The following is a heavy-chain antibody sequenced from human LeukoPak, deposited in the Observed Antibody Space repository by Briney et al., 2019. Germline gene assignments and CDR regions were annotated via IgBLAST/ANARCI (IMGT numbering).Heavy chain of an antibody. CDR2: IWYDGSNK. D-gene: IGHD3-22*01. Sequence: GGSLRLSCAASGFTFSSYGMHWVRQAPGKGLEWVAVIWYDGSNKYYADSVKGRFTISRDNSKNTLYLQMNSLRAEDTAVYYCAKDRFYYYDSSGSSFDYWGQGTLVTVSS. J-gene: IGHJ4*02. CDR3: AKDRFYYYDSSGSSFDY. V-gene: IGHV3-33*06. CDR1: GFTFSSYG.